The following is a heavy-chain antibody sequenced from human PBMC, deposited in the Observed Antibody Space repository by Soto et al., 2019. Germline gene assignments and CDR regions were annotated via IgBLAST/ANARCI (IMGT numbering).Heavy chain of an antibody. CDR1: GFTFSSYS. CDR3: ARGWYSSSWIRTREGP. CDR2: ISSSSSTI. D-gene: IGHD6-13*01. J-gene: IGHJ5*02. V-gene: IGHV3-48*02. Sequence: EVQLVESGGGLVQPGGSLRLSCAASGFTFSSYSMNWVRQAPGKGLEWVSYISSSSSTIYYADSVKGRFTISRDNAKNSLYLQMNSLIDEDTAVYYCARGWYSSSWIRTREGPWGQGTLVTVSS.